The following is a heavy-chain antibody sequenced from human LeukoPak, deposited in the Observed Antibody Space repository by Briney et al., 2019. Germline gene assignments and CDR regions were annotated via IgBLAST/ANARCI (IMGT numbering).Heavy chain of an antibody. CDR2: IDPSGSST. D-gene: IGHD1-26*01. CDR1: GYTFTSYY. CDR3: ARARVGANLLDV. J-gene: IGHJ6*04. V-gene: IGHV1-46*01. Sequence: ASVKVSCKASGYTFTSYYMHWVRQAPGQGLEWMGMIDPSGSSTNYAQRFQGRVTMTRDTSTSTVYMELSSLRSEDTAVYYCARARVGANLLDVWGKGTTVTVSS.